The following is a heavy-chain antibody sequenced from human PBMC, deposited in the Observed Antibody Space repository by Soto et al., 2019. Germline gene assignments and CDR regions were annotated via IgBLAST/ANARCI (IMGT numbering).Heavy chain of an antibody. CDR2: VIPLYGTP. J-gene: IGHJ3*02. V-gene: IGHV1-69*06. CDR1: GGTFNSYA. CDR3: ARPFSEWLYDAFHI. Sequence: QVQLVQSGAEVKKPGSSVKVSCKASGGTFNSYAMSWVRQAPGQGLEWMGGVIPLYGTPNYAQKFQGRGTLTADKSTSTGYMELSRLTSEDTAVYYCARPFSEWLYDAFHIWGQGTMVTVSS. D-gene: IGHD3-3*01.